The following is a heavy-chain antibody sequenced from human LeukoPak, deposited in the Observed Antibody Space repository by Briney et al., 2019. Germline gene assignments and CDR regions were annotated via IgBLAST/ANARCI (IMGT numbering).Heavy chain of an antibody. J-gene: IGHJ6*03. CDR1: GFTVSSNY. CDR3: AKNGDRGAFCSGGTCYPYYYYYMDV. CDR2: IYSGGST. V-gene: IGHV3-53*01. D-gene: IGHD2-15*01. Sequence: GGSLRLSCAASGFTVSSNYMSWVRQAPGKGLEWVSVIYSGGSTYYADSVKGRFTISRDNSKNTLYLQMNSLRAEDTAVYYCAKNGDRGAFCSGGTCYPYYYYYMDVWGKGTTITISS.